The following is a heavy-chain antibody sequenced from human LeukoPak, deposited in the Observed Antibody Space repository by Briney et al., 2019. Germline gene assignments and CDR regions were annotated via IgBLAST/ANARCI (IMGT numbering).Heavy chain of an antibody. CDR2: IRSKAYGGTT. D-gene: IGHD3-16*01. Sequence: GGSLRLSCTTSGFTFGDYAMSWVRQAPGKGLEWVGFIRSKAYGGTTEYAASVKGRFTFSRDDSSRIVYLQMNSLRTEDTAVYYCTREGRGSDAFDYWGQGTLVTVSS. J-gene: IGHJ4*02. V-gene: IGHV3-49*04. CDR1: GFTFGDYA. CDR3: TREGRGSDAFDY.